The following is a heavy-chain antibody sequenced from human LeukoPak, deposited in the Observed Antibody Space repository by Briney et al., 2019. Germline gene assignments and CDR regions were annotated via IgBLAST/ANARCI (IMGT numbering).Heavy chain of an antibody. CDR1: GGSISSYY. J-gene: IGHJ4*02. CDR2: IYYSGST. CDR3: ARHGRWDSGTYSFDY. D-gene: IGHD1-26*01. Sequence: KASETLSLTCTVSGGSISSYYWSWIRQPQGNGLEWIGYIYYSGSTTYNPSPKSRVTISVDTSKKQFSLKLTAVTAADTAVYYCARHGRWDSGTYSFDYWGQGTLVTVSS. V-gene: IGHV4-59*08.